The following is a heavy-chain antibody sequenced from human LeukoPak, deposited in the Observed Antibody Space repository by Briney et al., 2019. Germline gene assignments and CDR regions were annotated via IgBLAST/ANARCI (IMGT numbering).Heavy chain of an antibody. CDR1: GGTFSNYA. Sequence: ASVKVSCKASGGTFSNYAISWVRQAPGQGLEWMGWISAYNGNTKYAQKLQGRVTMTTDTSTSTAYMELRSLRSDDTAVYYCARDSSRIVGVLTLGDYWGQGTLVTVSS. CDR2: ISAYNGNT. J-gene: IGHJ4*02. D-gene: IGHD1-26*01. V-gene: IGHV1-18*01. CDR3: ARDSSRIVGVLTLGDY.